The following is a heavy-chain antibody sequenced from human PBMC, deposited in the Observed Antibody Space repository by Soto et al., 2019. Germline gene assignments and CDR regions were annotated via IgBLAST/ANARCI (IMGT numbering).Heavy chain of an antibody. D-gene: IGHD2-2*02. V-gene: IGHV1-18*01. CDR2: ISAYNGNT. CDR1: GYTFTSYG. J-gene: IGHJ3*02. CDR3: ARAVGYCSSTSCYRVAFDI. Sequence: EASVKVSCKASGYTFTSYGISWVRQAPGQGLEWMGWISAYNGNTNYAQKLQGRVTMTTDTSTSTAYMELRSLRSDDTAVYYCARAVGYCSSTSCYRVAFDIWGQGTMVTVSS.